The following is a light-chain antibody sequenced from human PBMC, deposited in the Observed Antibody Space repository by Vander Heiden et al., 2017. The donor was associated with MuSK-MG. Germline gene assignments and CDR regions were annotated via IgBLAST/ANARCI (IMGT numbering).Light chain of an antibody. V-gene: IGLV3-10*01. CDR1: AFPRKY. Sequence: SFELTQPPSLSVSPGQTARITCSGDAFPRKYAYWYQQKSGQAPVLVIFEGNKRPSGIPERFSASTSGTVATLTISGAQVDDEGDYYCYSTDGSVNQFGGGTKLTVL. CDR2: EGN. J-gene: IGLJ3*02. CDR3: YSTDGSVNQ.